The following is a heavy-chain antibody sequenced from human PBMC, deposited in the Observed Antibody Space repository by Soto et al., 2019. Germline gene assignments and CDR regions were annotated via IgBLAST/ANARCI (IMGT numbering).Heavy chain of an antibody. J-gene: IGHJ4*02. CDR3: ARGYSHYAY. V-gene: IGHV4-61*01. D-gene: IGHD4-4*01. Sequence: PPETLSLTCTVSGGSVSRDSYFWTWIRQPPGKGLEWIGYIYYSGTTNYNPSLKSRVTMSVDASKNQFSLKLNSVTAADTAIYYCARGYSHYAYWGQGTLVTVSS. CDR1: GGSVSRDSYF. CDR2: IYYSGTT.